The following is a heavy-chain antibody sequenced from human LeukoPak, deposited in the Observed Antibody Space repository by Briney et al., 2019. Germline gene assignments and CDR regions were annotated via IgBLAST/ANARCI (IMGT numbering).Heavy chain of an antibody. CDR1: GYAFISYY. V-gene: IGHV1-2*06. J-gene: IGHJ4*02. CDR2: INPNSGGT. CDR3: ARTEEFDY. Sequence: ASVEVSCKASGYAFISYYMHWVRQAPGQGLEWMGRINPNSGGTNYAQKFQGRVTMTREMSIGTAYMELSRLRSDDTAVYYCARTEEFDYWGQGTLVTVSS.